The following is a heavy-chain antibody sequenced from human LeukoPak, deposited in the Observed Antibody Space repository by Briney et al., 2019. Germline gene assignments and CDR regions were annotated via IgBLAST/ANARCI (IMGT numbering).Heavy chain of an antibody. CDR3: ARSLVVPAAIFHNWFDP. V-gene: IGHV4-61*01. CDR2: IYYSGST. Sequence: SETLSLTCTVSGGSVSSGSYYWSWIRQPPGKGLEWIGYIYYSGSTNYNPSLKSRVTIPVDTSKNQFSLKLSSVTAADTAVYYCARSLVVPAAIFHNWFDPWGQGTLVTVSS. J-gene: IGHJ5*02. D-gene: IGHD2-2*01. CDR1: GGSVSSGSYY.